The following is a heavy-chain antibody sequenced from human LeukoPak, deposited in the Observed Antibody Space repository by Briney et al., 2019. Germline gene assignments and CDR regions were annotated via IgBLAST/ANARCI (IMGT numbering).Heavy chain of an antibody. CDR1: GFTFSSYG. D-gene: IGHD7-27*01. V-gene: IGHV3-33*01. CDR2: MWYDGSNK. J-gene: IGHJ4*02. Sequence: GGSLRLSCAASGFTFSSYGMHWVRQAPGKGLEWVAVMWYDGSNKYYADSAKGRFTISRDNSKNTLYLQMNSLRAEDTAVYYCARALGTSFDYWGQGTLVTVSS. CDR3: ARALGTSFDY.